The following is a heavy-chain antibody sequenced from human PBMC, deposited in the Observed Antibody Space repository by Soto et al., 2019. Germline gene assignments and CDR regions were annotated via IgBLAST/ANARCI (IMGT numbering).Heavy chain of an antibody. J-gene: IGHJ4*02. D-gene: IGHD2-15*01. Sequence: EVQLVESGGGLVKPGGSLRLSCAASGFTFSSYSMNWVRQAPGKGLEWVSSISSSSSYIYYADSVKGRFTISRDNAKNSLYLQMNGRGAGDTAVYYCCSMPESGAYWGQGTLATVSS. CDR2: ISSSSSYI. V-gene: IGHV3-21*01. CDR3: CSMPESGAY. CDR1: GFTFSSYS.